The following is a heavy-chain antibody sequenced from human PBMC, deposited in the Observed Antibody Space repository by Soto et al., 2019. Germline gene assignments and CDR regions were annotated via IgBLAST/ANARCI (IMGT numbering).Heavy chain of an antibody. CDR1: GGTFSRYT. Sequence: GASVKVSCKASGGTFSRYTITWVRQAPGQGLEWMGGITPMFGTPNYAQKFQGRVTITADESTSTAYMELSRLRSEDTAMYYCARDGTLYDSSAYYYRYWGQGTMVAVSS. V-gene: IGHV1-69*13. CDR3: ARDGTLYDSSAYYYRY. CDR2: ITPMFGTP. D-gene: IGHD3-22*01. J-gene: IGHJ4*02.